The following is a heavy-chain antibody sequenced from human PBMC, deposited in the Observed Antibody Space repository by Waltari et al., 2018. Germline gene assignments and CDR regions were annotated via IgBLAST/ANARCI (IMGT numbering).Heavy chain of an antibody. CDR3: ARSYDSSGADAFDI. V-gene: IGHV4-59*11. D-gene: IGHD3-22*01. J-gene: IGHJ3*02. CDR1: GGSISSHY. CDR2: IYYSGST. Sequence: QVQLQESGPGLVKPSETLSLTCPVSGGSISSHYWSWIRQPPGKGLEWIGYIYYSGSTNYNPSLKSRVTISVDTSKNQFSLKLSSVTAADTAVYYCARSYDSSGADAFDIWGQGTMVTVSS.